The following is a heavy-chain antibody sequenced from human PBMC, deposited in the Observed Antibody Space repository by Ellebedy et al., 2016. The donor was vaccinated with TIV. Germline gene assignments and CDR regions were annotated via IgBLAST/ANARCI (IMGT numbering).Heavy chain of an antibody. CDR1: GFTFSNYW. J-gene: IGHJ4*02. CDR3: ARGGRDQWLIDY. CDR2: INRDGSSA. D-gene: IGHD6-19*01. Sequence: GESLKISCAASGFTFSNYWIHWVRQAPGKGLVWLSRINRDGSSANYADSVKGRFSISRDNSKTTLYVQMNSLRAEETAVYYCARGGRDQWLIDYWGQGTLVTVSS. V-gene: IGHV3-74*01.